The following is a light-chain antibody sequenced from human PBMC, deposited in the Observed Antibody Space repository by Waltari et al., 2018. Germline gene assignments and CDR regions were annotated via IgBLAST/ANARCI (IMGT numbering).Light chain of an antibody. CDR1: QSIATY. CDR2: AGS. CDR3: QQSYSMFALT. V-gene: IGKV1-39*01. Sequence: DIQMIQSPSSLSASVGDRVTITCRASQSIATYLSWYQQKPGKAPKFLIYAGSGLQSGVPSRFSGSGSGTDFTLTISSLQPEDFATYYCQQSYSMFALTFGGGTKVEIK. J-gene: IGKJ4*01.